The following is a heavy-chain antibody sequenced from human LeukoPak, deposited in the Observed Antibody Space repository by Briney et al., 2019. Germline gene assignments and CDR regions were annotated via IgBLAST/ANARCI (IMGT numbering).Heavy chain of an antibody. CDR3: ARGMVRGVISFGYYYMDV. CDR2: ISSGSSYI. Sequence: GGSLRLSCAASGFTFSSYSMNWVRQAPGKGLEWVSSISSGSSYIYYADSVKGRFTISRDNAKNSLYLQMNSLRAEDTAVYYCARGMVRGVISFGYYYMDVWGKGTTVTVSS. D-gene: IGHD3-10*01. CDR1: GFTFSSYS. V-gene: IGHV3-21*01. J-gene: IGHJ6*03.